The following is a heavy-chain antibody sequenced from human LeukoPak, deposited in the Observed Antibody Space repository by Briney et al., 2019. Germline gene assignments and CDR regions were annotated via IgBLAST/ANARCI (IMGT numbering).Heavy chain of an antibody. CDR2: INPNSGST. CDR1: GYPFNSYD. D-gene: IGHD2-2*01. Sequence: ASVTVSCTASGYPFNSYDINWVRQAPGHGLEWMGWINPNSGSTDSAQKFQGRVTMTANTSIRTAYMELNNLRSEDTAVYYCARLVGCGSTNCYSPDNWFDPWGQGTLVTVSS. V-gene: IGHV1-8*01. J-gene: IGHJ5*02. CDR3: ARLVGCGSTNCYSPDNWFDP.